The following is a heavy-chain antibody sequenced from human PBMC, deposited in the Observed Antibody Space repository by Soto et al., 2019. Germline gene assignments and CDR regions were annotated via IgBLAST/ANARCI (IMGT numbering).Heavy chain of an antibody. D-gene: IGHD3-3*01. CDR1: GGSISSYY. J-gene: IGHJ6*03. CDR3: ASRDFWSGSQDYYYMDV. CDR2: IYYSGST. Sequence: SETLSLTCTVSGGSISSYYWSWIRQPPGKGLEWIGYIYYSGSTNYNPSLKSRVTISVDTSKNQFSLKLSSVTAADTAVYYCASRDFWSGSQDYYYMDVWGNGTTVTVSS. V-gene: IGHV4-59*01.